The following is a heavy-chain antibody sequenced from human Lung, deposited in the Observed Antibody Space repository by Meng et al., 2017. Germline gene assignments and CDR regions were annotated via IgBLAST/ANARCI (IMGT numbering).Heavy chain of an antibody. V-gene: IGHV4-34*01. CDR3: ARGPTTMAHDFDY. D-gene: IGHD4-11*01. CDR2: INHSGST. J-gene: IGHJ4*02. CDR1: GGSFSDYY. Sequence: HVQLPQWGAGLLKPSETPSLTCVVSGGSFSDYYWSWIRQPPGKGLEWIGEINHSGSTNYNPSLESRATISVDTSQNNLSLKLSSVTAADSAVYYCARGPTTMAHDFDYWGQGTLVTASS.